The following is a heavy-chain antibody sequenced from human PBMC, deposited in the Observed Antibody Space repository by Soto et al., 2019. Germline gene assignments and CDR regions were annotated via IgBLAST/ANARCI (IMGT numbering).Heavy chain of an antibody. CDR1: GFTFSSYG. CDR3: VRGASLNFDY. D-gene: IGHD1-26*01. V-gene: IGHV3-33*01. Sequence: GGSLRLSCAASGFTFSSYGMYWVRQAPGRGLEWVAVIWYDGSNKYYEDSVKGRFTISRDNSKNTLYLQMNSLRAEDTAFYYCVRGASLNFDYWGQGTLVTVSS. J-gene: IGHJ4*02. CDR2: IWYDGSNK.